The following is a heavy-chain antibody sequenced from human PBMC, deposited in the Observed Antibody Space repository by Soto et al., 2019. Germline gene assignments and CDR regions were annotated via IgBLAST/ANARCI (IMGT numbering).Heavy chain of an antibody. V-gene: IGHV4-4*07. CDR1: GASLSRYY. CDR2: IYATGST. J-gene: IGHJ5*02. D-gene: IGHD1-1*01. CDR3: VRDGTKNLRDRFDP. Sequence: SETLSLTCNVSGASLSRYYWSWIRQPPGKGLEWIGRIYATGSTDYNPSLKSRITMSVDMSKKQFSLTLRSVTAADTAIYYCVRDGTKNLRDRFDPWGQGILVTVSS.